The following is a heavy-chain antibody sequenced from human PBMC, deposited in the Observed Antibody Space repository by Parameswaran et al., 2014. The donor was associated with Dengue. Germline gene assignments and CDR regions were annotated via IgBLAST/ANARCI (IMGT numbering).Heavy chain of an antibody. J-gene: IGHJ4*02. CDR2: IYYSGST. CDR3: ARVAFEWGKTGIGDY. Sequence: VRQAPGKGLEWIGYIYYSGSTNYNPSLKSRVTISVDTSKNQFSLKLSSVTAADTAVYYCARVAFEWGKTGIGDYWGQGTLVTVSS. V-gene: IGHV4-59*01. D-gene: IGHD1-1*01.